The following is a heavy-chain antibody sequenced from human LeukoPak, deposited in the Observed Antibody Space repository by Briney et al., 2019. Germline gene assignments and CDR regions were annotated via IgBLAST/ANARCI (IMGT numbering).Heavy chain of an antibody. CDR1: EFTFSSYA. V-gene: IGHV3-30*04. CDR3: ARGSKYNSRWSRNKWFDP. CDR2: ILYDGSNK. Sequence: AGGSLRLSCAASEFTFSSYAMHWVRQAPGKGLEWVAVILYDGSNKYYADSVKGRFTISRDNSKNTLYLQMNSLRAEDTAVYYCARGSKYNSRWSRNKWFDPWGQGTLVTVSS. J-gene: IGHJ5*02. D-gene: IGHD6-13*01.